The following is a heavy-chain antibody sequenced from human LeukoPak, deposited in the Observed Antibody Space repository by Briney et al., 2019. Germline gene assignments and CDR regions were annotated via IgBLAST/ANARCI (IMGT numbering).Heavy chain of an antibody. CDR3: AKDPHNWGYYFDY. Sequence: GWSLRLSCAASGFTFSSYGMHWVRQAPGKGLEWVSTFSTSGGYTYYADSVKGRFTISRDNSKNTLYLEMSSVRAEDTAVYYCAKDPHNWGYYFDYWGQGTLVTVSS. D-gene: IGHD7-27*01. CDR2: FSTSGGYT. V-gene: IGHV3-23*01. J-gene: IGHJ4*02. CDR1: GFTFSSYG.